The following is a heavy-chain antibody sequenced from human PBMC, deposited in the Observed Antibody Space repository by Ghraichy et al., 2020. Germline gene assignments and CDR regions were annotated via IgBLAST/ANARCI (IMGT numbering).Heavy chain of an antibody. CDR2: VKSKTDGGTI. Sequence: ETLSLTCAASGFTFSNAWMNWVRQAPGKGLEWVGRVKSKTDGGTIDYAAPVRGRFTISRDDSSNTLYLQMNSLKTEDTAVYYCITGRYCRGGNCYDFRAFDIWGQGTMVTVSS. D-gene: IGHD2-15*01. CDR3: ITGRYCRGGNCYDFRAFDI. J-gene: IGHJ3*02. CDR1: GFTFSNAW. V-gene: IGHV3-15*01.